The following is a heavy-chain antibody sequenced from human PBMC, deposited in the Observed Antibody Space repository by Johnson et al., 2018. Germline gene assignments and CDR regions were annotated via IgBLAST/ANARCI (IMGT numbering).Heavy chain of an antibody. Sequence: VQLVQSGGGLVKPGGSLRLSCAASGFTFSSYSMNWVRQAPGKGLEWVSSISSSSSYIYYADSVKGRFTISRDNAKNSLYLQMNSLRAEDTAVYYCARDGLRTGVYAFDIWGQGTMVTVSS. D-gene: IGHD4-23*01. CDR2: ISSSSSYI. V-gene: IGHV3-21*01. J-gene: IGHJ3*02. CDR1: GFTFSSYS. CDR3: ARDGLRTGVYAFDI.